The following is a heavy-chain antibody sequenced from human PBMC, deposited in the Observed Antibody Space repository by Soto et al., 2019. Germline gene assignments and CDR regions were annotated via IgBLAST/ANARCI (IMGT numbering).Heavy chain of an antibody. V-gene: IGHV3-30-3*01. Sequence: QVQLVESGGGVVQPGRSLRLSCAASGFTFSTFTMHWVRQAPGKGLDWVAGISNDGSNKYYADSVKGRLTISRENSKNTMYLQMNSLRAEGTAVFYCARHLDSRTVESYFHSWAQGSLVTVSS. CDR2: ISNDGSNK. D-gene: IGHD3-22*01. J-gene: IGHJ4*02. CDR3: ARHLDSRTVESYFHS. CDR1: GFTFSTFT.